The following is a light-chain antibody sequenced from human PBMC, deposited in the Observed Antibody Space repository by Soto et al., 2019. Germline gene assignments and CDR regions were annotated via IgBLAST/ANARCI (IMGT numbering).Light chain of an antibody. CDR1: SSDVESYKL. V-gene: IGLV2-23*01. CDR2: EGN. CDR3: CSYAGSITFYV. Sequence: HSALTQPASVSESPGQSITISCTGTSSDVESYKLVSWYQQHPDKAPKLIIYEGNKRPSGVSNRFSGSKSGNTASLTISGLQAEYDADYYCCSYAGSITFYVFVPGTMVTVL. J-gene: IGLJ1*01.